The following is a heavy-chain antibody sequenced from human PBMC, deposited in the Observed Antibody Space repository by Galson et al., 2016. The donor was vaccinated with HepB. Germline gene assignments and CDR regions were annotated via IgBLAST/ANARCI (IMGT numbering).Heavy chain of an antibody. D-gene: IGHD6-19*01. V-gene: IGHV3-7*03. CDR1: GFTFSSYS. Sequence: SLRLSCAASGFTFSSYSMNWVRQAPGKGLEWVASIKEDGSKAFYADSVKGRFTISRDNVENSLSLQMNSLRAEDTAVFYCARYGDEAGWNFHQWGQGTLVTVSA. CDR2: IKEDGSKA. J-gene: IGHJ1*01. CDR3: ARYGDEAGWNFHQ.